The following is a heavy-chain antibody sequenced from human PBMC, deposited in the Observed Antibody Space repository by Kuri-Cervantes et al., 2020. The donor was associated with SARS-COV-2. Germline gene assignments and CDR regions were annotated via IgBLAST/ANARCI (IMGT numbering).Heavy chain of an antibody. CDR2: ISGNGGST. J-gene: IGHJ4*02. CDR1: GFTFSSYA. D-gene: IGHD6-19*01. Sequence: GGSLRLSCAVSGFTFSSYAMSWVRQAPVKGLEWVSSISGNGGSTYYADSVKGRFTISRDNSKNTLFLQMNSLRAEDTAVYYCARDGPNPGIAVAGAGFDYWGQGTLVTVSS. V-gene: IGHV3-23*01. CDR3: ARDGPNPGIAVAGAGFDY.